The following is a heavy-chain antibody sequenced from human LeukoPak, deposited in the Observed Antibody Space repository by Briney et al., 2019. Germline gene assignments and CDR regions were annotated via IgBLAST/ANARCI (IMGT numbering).Heavy chain of an antibody. CDR3: ARSEMDCSSTSCYVAEYFQH. D-gene: IGHD2-2*01. J-gene: IGHJ1*01. Sequence: SGTLSLTCTVSGGSISSYYWSWIRQPPGKGLEWIGYIYYRGSTNYNPSLKSRVTISVDTSKNQFSLKLSSVTAADTAVYYCARSEMDCSSTSCYVAEYFQHWGQGTLVTVSS. CDR1: GGSISSYY. V-gene: IGHV4-59*01. CDR2: IYYRGST.